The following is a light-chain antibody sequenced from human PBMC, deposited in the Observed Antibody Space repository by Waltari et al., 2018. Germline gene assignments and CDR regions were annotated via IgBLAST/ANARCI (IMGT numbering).Light chain of an antibody. CDR3: QQYGSSPPLT. V-gene: IGKV3-20*01. CDR1: QSGSSSY. J-gene: IGKJ4*01. CDR2: GAS. Sequence: EIVLKQAPGTLSLSPGERATLSCRASQSGSSSYLAWYQQKPGQAPRLLIYGASSRATGIPDRFSGSGSGTDFTLTISSLEPEDFAVYYCQQYGSSPPLTFGGGTKVEIK.